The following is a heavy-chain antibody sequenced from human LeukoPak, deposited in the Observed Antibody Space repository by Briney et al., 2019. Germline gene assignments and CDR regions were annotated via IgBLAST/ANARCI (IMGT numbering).Heavy chain of an antibody. CDR3: ARGIVVVAQLGFYFYYMDV. CDR2: IYDSGNT. D-gene: IGHD2-15*01. CDR1: GGSISSDY. Sequence: PSETLSLTCTVSGGSISSDYWTWIRQPPGKGLEYIGCIYDSGNTNYNPSLKSRVTISGDTSKNQFSLKLSSVTAADTAVYYCARGIVVVAQLGFYFYYMDVWGKGTTVTISS. J-gene: IGHJ6*03. V-gene: IGHV4-59*08.